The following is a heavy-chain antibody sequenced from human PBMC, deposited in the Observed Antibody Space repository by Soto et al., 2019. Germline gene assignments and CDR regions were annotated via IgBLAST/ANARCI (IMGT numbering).Heavy chain of an antibody. CDR2: VSTFNDNR. Sequence: QVQLVQSGAEVKKPGASVKVSCKASGYTFTNYGLTWVRHAPGQGLEWMGWVSTFNDNRNYAQKLQGRVTLTTDTSTNTAYMGLRSLRSDDTSVYYCAKDSSGYSLGDDAFDVWGQGTMVIVSS. J-gene: IGHJ3*01. D-gene: IGHD3-22*01. CDR1: GYTFTNYG. V-gene: IGHV1-18*01. CDR3: AKDSSGYSLGDDAFDV.